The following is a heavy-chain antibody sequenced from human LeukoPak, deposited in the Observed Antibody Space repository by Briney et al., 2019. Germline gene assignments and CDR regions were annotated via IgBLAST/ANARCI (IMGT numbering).Heavy chain of an antibody. V-gene: IGHV3-7*03. CDR3: ATPLDYSDSSGYHQGGD. Sequence: GGSLRLSCVASGITFSRHWMTWVRQAPGKGLEWVANIKEDGTKRNYVDSVKGRFTISRDNAKNSLYLQMNGLRAEDTAVYYCATPLDYSDSSGYHQGGDWGQGTLVTVSS. CDR1: GITFSRHW. J-gene: IGHJ4*02. CDR2: IKEDGTKR. D-gene: IGHD3-22*01.